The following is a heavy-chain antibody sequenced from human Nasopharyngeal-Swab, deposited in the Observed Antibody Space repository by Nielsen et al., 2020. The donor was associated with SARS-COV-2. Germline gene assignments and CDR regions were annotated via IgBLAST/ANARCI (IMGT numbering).Heavy chain of an antibody. CDR2: ISYDGSNK. J-gene: IGHJ4*02. CDR1: GFTFSSYG. Sequence: GESLKISCAASGFTFSSYGMHWVRQAPGKGLEWVAVISYDGSNKYYADSVKGRFIISRDNAKNSLDLQMNSLRVEDTAVYYCVRNEIWGQGTLVTVS. V-gene: IGHV3-30*03. CDR3: VRNEI.